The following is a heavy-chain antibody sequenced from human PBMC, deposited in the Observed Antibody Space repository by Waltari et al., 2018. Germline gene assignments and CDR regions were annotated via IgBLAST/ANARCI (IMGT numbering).Heavy chain of an antibody. V-gene: IGHV3-7*01. CDR1: GFTFSSYW. Sequence: EVQLVESGGGLVQPGGSLRLSCAASGFTFSSYWMSWVRQAPGKGLEWVANIKQDGSEKYYVDSVKGRFTISRDNAKNSLYLQMNSLRAEDTAVYYCARLHIAPLGYMDVWGKGTTVTVSS. CDR2: IKQDGSEK. D-gene: IGHD5-12*01. J-gene: IGHJ6*03. CDR3: ARLHIAPLGYMDV.